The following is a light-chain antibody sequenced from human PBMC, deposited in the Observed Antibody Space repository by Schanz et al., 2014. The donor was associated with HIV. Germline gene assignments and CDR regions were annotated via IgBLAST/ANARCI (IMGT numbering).Light chain of an antibody. Sequence: DIQMTQSPSSLSASVGDRVTITCQASQDISNYLNWYQQKPGKAPKLLIYAASSLQSGVPSRFSGSGSGTDFTLTISSLQPDDFATYYCQQCVTYPYTFGQGTKLEIK. CDR2: AAS. CDR1: QDISNY. J-gene: IGKJ2*01. V-gene: IGKV1-39*01. CDR3: QQCVTYPYT.